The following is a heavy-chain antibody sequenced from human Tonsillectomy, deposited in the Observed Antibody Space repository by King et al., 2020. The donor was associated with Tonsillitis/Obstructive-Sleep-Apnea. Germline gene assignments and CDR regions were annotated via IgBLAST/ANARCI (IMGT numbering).Heavy chain of an antibody. CDR2: IHYSGST. J-gene: IGHJ4*02. Sequence: VPLQESGPGLVKPSETLSLTCTVSGGSISSYYWNWIRQPPGKGLEWIGHIHYSGSTDYNPSLRSRVTISVDTSKNQFSLELDSVTAADTAIYYCARLGYCSSSRCLSDYWGQGTLVTVSS. CDR1: GGSISSYY. V-gene: IGHV4-59*01. D-gene: IGHD2-2*01. CDR3: ARLGYCSSSRCLSDY.